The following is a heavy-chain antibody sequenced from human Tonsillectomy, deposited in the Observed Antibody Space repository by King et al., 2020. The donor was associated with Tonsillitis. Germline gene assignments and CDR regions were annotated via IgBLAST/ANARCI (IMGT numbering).Heavy chain of an antibody. CDR3: ARTYYDILTDAFDI. CDR1: GYTFTRYV. D-gene: IGHD3-9*01. J-gene: IGHJ3*02. CDR2: INTNTGNP. Sequence: VQLVESGSELKKPGASVKVSCTASGYTFTRYVINWVRQAPGQGLEWMGWINTNTGNPTYAQGFTGRFVFSLDTSVSTAYLQISSLKAEDTAMYYCARTYYDILTDAFDIWGQGTMVTVSS. V-gene: IGHV7-4-1*02.